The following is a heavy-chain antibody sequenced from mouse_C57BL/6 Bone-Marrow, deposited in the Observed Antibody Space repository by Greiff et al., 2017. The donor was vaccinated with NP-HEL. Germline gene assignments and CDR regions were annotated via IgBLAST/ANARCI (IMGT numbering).Heavy chain of an antibody. D-gene: IGHD2-1*01. CDR3: TRGGNYGFFDY. V-gene: IGHV6-6*01. CDR1: GFTFSDAW. Sequence: EVKVEESGGGLVQPGGSMKLSCAASGFTFSDAWMDWVRQSPEKGLEWVAEIRNKANNHATYYAESVKGRFTISRDDSKSSVYLQMNSLRAEDTGIYYCTRGGNYGFFDYWGQGTTLTVSS. J-gene: IGHJ2*01. CDR2: IRNKANNHAT.